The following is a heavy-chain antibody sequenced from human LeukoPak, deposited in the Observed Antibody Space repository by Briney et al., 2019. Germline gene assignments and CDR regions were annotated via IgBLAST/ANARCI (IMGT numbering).Heavy chain of an antibody. V-gene: IGHV3-73*01. Sequence: GGSLRLSCAASGFTFSGSAIHWVRQASGKGLEWVGRIRSKANSYATSSAASVKGRFTISRDDSKNTAYLQMSSLRTEDTAVYYCTRDYGVLFDYWGQGTLVTVSS. CDR2: IRSKANSYAT. CDR1: GFTFSGSA. D-gene: IGHD4-17*01. CDR3: TRDYGVLFDY. J-gene: IGHJ4*02.